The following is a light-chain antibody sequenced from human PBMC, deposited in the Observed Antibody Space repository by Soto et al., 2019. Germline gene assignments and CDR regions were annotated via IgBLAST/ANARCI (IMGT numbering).Light chain of an antibody. CDR1: QSISNW. V-gene: IGKV1-5*03. CDR3: QQYYSYPWT. J-gene: IGKJ1*01. Sequence: DIQMTQSPSTLSASVGDRVTITCRASQSISNWLAWYQQKPGKAPKLLIYKASSLESGVPSRFTGSVSGTEFTLTISRLQPDDFATYYCQQYYSYPWTFGQGTKVEIK. CDR2: KAS.